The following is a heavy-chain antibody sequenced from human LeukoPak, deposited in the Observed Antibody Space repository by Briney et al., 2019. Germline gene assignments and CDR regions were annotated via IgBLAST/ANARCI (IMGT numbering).Heavy chain of an antibody. CDR3: ARGGTGYCSGGSCYSVDY. J-gene: IGHJ4*02. D-gene: IGHD2-15*01. CDR1: GYTFTGYY. CDR2: INPNSGGT. V-gene: IGHV1-2*02. Sequence: ASVKVSFKASGYTFTGYYMHWVRQAPGQGLEWMGWINPNSGGTNYAQKFQGRVTMTRDTSISTAYMELSRLRSDDTAVYYCARGGTGYCSGGSCYSVDYWGQGTLVTVSS.